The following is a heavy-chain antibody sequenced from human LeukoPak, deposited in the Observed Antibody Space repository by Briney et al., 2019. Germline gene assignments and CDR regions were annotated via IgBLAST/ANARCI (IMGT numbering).Heavy chain of an antibody. CDR3: ARAKTAMVLDY. D-gene: IGHD5-18*01. V-gene: IGHV3-30*03. CDR2: MSYDGSNK. J-gene: IGHJ4*02. Sequence: GGSLRLSCAASGFTFSTYGMHWVRQAPGKGLEWVAVMSYDGSNKYYADSVKGRFTISRDNSENMLYLQMNSLRAEDTAVYYCARAKTAMVLDYWGQGTLVTVSS. CDR1: GFTFSTYG.